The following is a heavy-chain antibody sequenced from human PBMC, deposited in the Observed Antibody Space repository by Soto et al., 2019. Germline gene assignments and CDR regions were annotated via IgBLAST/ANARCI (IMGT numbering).Heavy chain of an antibody. D-gene: IGHD2-2*02. Sequence: ASVKVSCKASGHTFTSYDINWVRQATGQGLEWMGWMNPNSGNTGYAQKFQGRVTMTRNTSISTAYMELSSLRSEDTAVYYCARGGYIVVVPAAIQIRYYYYGMDVWGQGTTVTV. CDR1: GHTFTSYD. J-gene: IGHJ6*02. V-gene: IGHV1-8*01. CDR2: MNPNSGNT. CDR3: ARGGYIVVVPAAIQIRYYYYGMDV.